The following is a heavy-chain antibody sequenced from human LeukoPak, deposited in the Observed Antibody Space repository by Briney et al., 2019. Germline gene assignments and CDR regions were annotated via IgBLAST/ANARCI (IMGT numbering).Heavy chain of an antibody. J-gene: IGHJ4*02. V-gene: IGHV4-38-2*02. CDR3: ARGGGYSPVLDY. D-gene: IGHD5-18*01. CDR1: GYSISSGYY. Sequence: SETLSLTCTVSGYSISSGYYWGWIRQPPGKGLEWIGSIYHSGSTNYNPSLKSRVTISVDKSKNQFSLKLSSVTAADTAVYYCARGGGYSPVLDYWGQGTLVTVSS. CDR2: IYHSGST.